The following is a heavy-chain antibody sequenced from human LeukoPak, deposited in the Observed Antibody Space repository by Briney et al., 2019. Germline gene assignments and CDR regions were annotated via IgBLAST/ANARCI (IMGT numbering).Heavy chain of an antibody. D-gene: IGHD5-12*01. CDR3: TKRRGYNFDY. Sequence: GGSLRLSCAASGFTFSSYAMSWVRQAPGKGLEWVSLISGNGGATYYADSVKGRFTISRDNSQDTLYLQMNTLRAEDTAIYYCTKRRGYNFDYWGQGTLVTVSS. CDR2: ISGNGGAT. CDR1: GFTFSSYA. V-gene: IGHV3-23*01. J-gene: IGHJ4*02.